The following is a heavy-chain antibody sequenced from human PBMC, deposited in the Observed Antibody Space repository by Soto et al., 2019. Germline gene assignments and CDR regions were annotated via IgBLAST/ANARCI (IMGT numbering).Heavy chain of an antibody. Sequence: SETLSLTCAVYGGSFSGYYWSWIRQPPGKGLEWIGEINHSGSTNHNPSLKGRVTISVDTSKNQFSLKLSSVTAADTAVYYCARFSLVGFDWARKPSANWFDPWGQGTLVTSPQ. V-gene: IGHV4-34*01. D-gene: IGHD3-9*01. J-gene: IGHJ5*02. CDR3: ARFSLVGFDWARKPSANWFDP. CDR1: GGSFSGYY. CDR2: INHSGST.